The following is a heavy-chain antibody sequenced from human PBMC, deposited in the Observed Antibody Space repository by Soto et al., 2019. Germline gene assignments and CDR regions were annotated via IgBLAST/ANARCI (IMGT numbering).Heavy chain of an antibody. V-gene: IGHV3-66*01. J-gene: IGHJ4*02. Sequence: EVQLVESGGGLVQPGGSLRLSCAASGFTVSSKYMRWVRQAPGKGLEWVSVIYSGGSTDYADSVKGRFTISRDNSKNTLYLQMNSLRAEDTAVYYCARERQGYYFDYWGQGTLVTVSS. CDR2: IYSGGST. CDR3: ARERQGYYFDY. CDR1: GFTVSSKY.